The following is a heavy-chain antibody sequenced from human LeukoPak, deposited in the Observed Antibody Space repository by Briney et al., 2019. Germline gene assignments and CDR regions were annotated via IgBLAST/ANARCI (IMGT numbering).Heavy chain of an antibody. D-gene: IGHD2-2*01. Sequence: GGSLRLSCAASGFTFSSYSMNWVRQAPGKGLEWVSSISSSSSYIYYADSVKGRFTISRDNAKNSLYLQMNSLRAEDTAVYYCARDPRSIASLNWFDPWGQGTLVTVSS. CDR2: ISSSSSYI. CDR3: ARDPRSIASLNWFDP. CDR1: GFTFSSYS. V-gene: IGHV3-21*01. J-gene: IGHJ5*02.